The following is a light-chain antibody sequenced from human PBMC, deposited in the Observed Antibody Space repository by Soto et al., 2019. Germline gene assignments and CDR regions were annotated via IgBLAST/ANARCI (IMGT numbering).Light chain of an antibody. CDR3: QQSYTTLPIT. J-gene: IGKJ5*01. CDR2: VAS. V-gene: IGKV1-39*01. Sequence: DIEMTQSPSSLSASVGDRVSITCRASQRISTFLSWYQQKPGKAPKLLIYVASSLQGGVPPRFSGSGSGTTFTLTISGVQPEDFATYYCQQSYTTLPITFGQGTRLEI. CDR1: QRISTF.